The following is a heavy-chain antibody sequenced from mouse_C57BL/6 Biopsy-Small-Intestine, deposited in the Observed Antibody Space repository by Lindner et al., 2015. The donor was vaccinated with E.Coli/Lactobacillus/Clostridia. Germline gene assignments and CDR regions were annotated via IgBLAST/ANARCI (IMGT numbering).Heavy chain of an antibody. V-gene: IGHV1-72*04. CDR2: IGPNSGGT. D-gene: IGHD2-12*01. CDR1: GYTFTGYY. J-gene: IGHJ2*01. Sequence: SVKVSCKASGYTFTGYYIHWVRQVPGQGLEWMGRIGPNSGGTNYAQKFQGRVTLTRDTSISTAYMELSRLRSDDTAVYYCARVSTGTTWYFDYWGQGTLVTVSS. CDR3: ARVSTGTTWYFDY.